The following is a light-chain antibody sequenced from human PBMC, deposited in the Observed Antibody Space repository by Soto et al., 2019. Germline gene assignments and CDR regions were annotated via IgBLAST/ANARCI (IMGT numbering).Light chain of an antibody. J-gene: IGKJ1*01. CDR1: QGIRND. CDR2: HAY. CDR3: LQDYNYPWT. Sequence: AIQITQSPSSLSASVGDIVTITCRASQGIRNDLGWYQQKPGKAAKHLIYHAYSLHSGVPSRFSGSVSGTDFTLTISSLQPEYFATYYCLQDYNYPWTFGQGTKLEIK. V-gene: IGKV1-6*01.